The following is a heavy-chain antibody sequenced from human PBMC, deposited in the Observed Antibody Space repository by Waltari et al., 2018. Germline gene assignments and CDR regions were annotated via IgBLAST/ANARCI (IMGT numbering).Heavy chain of an antibody. Sequence: EVQLVESGGGLVQPGGSLRLSCAASGFTFSSYRMNWVRQAPGKGLEWVSYISSSSSTIYYADSVKGRFTISRDNAKNSLYLQMNSLRAEDTAVYYCARPYLWFRELPDAFDIWGQGTMVTVSS. CDR3: ARPYLWFRELPDAFDI. V-gene: IGHV3-48*01. J-gene: IGHJ3*02. CDR2: ISSSSSTI. D-gene: IGHD3-10*01. CDR1: GFTFSSYR.